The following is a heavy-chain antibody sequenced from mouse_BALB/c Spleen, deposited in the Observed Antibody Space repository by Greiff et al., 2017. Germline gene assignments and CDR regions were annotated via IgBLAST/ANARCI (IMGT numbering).Heavy chain of an antibody. V-gene: IGHV3-2*02. Sequence: EVKLQESGPGLVKPSQSLFLTCTVTGYSITSDYAWNWIRQFPGNKLEWMGYISYSGSTSYNPSLKSRISITRDTSKNQFFLQLNSVTTEDTATYYCARGGIDYDGYSRFAYWGQGTLVTVSA. CDR3: ARGGIDYDGYSRFAY. D-gene: IGHD2-3*01. CDR2: ISYSGST. CDR1: GYSITSDYA. J-gene: IGHJ3*01.